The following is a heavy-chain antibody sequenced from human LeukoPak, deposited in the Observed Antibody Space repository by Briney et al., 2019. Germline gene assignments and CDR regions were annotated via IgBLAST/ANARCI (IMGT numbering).Heavy chain of an antibody. CDR3: ARHNILTGYHNFDY. J-gene: IGHJ4*02. D-gene: IGHD3-9*01. CDR2: LFDSGNT. Sequence: SETLSLTCIVSGGSISSRSYYWGWIRQPPGKGLEWIGNLFDSGNTHYNPSLRSRLTMSVDTSKNQFSLKLSSVTAADTAVYYCARHNILTGYHNFDYWGQGTLVTVSS. V-gene: IGHV4-39*01. CDR1: GGSISSRSYY.